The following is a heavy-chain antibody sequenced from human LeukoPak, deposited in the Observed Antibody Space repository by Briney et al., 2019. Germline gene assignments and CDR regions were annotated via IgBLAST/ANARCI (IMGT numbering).Heavy chain of an antibody. Sequence: GRSLRLSCAAAGFNFDDYAMHWVRQVPGKGLEWVSGITWNSDSMGYADSVKGRFTISRDNAKNSLYLQMNSLRAEDTAVYHCARDRLLEDRDYSYYYYMDVWGKGTTVTVSS. CDR2: ITWNSDSM. CDR1: GFNFDDYA. CDR3: ARDRLLEDRDYSYYYYMDV. V-gene: IGHV3-9*01. D-gene: IGHD1-1*01. J-gene: IGHJ6*03.